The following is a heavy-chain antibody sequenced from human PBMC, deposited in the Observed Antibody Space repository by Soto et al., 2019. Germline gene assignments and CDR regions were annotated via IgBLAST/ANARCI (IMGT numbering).Heavy chain of an antibody. V-gene: IGHV4-59*01. D-gene: IGHD3-22*01. J-gene: IGHJ4*02. CDR3: ARAPKDYYYDSSGSFDY. CDR1: GGSISSYY. Sequence: LALTCTVSGGSISSYYWSWIRQPPGKGLEWIGYIYYSGSTNYNPSLKSRVTISVDTSKNQFSLKLSSVTAADTAVYYCARAPKDYYYDSSGSFDYWGQGTLVTVSS. CDR2: IYYSGST.